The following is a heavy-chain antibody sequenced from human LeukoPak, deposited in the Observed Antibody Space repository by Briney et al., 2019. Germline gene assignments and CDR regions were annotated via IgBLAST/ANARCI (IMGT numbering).Heavy chain of an antibody. CDR2: IFFTGRT. J-gene: IGHJ4*02. CDR1: GGSVNSGAYY. Sequence: SETLSLTCTVSGGSVNSGAYYWSWIRQFPGKGLEWIGQIFFTGRTDYNPSLKSRLAISIDTSRDQFSLELSSVSAADTATYYCAGDRASGMDYWGQGILVTVSS. D-gene: IGHD3-10*01. CDR3: AGDRASGMDY. V-gene: IGHV4-31*03.